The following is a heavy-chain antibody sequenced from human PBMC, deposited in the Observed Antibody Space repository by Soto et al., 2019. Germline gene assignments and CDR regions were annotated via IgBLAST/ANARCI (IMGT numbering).Heavy chain of an antibody. V-gene: IGHV1-2*04. Sequence: ASVKVSCKASGYTFTGYYMHWVRQAPGQGLEWMGWINPNSGGTNYAQKFQGWVTMTRDTSISTAYMELSRLRSDDTAGYYCARGGKIRDSGYDLDYYYYGMDVWGQGTTVTVSS. J-gene: IGHJ6*02. D-gene: IGHD5-12*01. CDR3: ARGGKIRDSGYDLDYYYYGMDV. CDR1: GYTFTGYY. CDR2: INPNSGGT.